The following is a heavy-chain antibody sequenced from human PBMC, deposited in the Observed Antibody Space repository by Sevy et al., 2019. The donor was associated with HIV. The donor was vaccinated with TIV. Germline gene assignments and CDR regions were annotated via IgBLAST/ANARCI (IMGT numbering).Heavy chain of an antibody. CDR1: GFTFSHYG. V-gene: IGHV3-33*01. D-gene: IGHD3-10*01. CDR2: IWFDGNHK. CDR3: ARSVLLWIGERGAYDV. Sequence: GGSLRLSCAASGFTFSHYGMHWVRQAPGKGLEWVAVIWFDGNHKYYAYSVKGRFTISRDNSKNTLYLQMSSLRAEDTAVYYCARSVLLWIGERGAYDVWGRGTKVTVSS. J-gene: IGHJ3*01.